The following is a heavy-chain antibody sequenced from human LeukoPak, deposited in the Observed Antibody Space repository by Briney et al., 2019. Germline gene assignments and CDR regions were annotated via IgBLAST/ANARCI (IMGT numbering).Heavy chain of an antibody. D-gene: IGHD3-22*01. J-gene: IGHJ4*02. CDR2: IYYSGST. CDR3: ARVYYYDSSGFYFAY. V-gene: IGHV4-30-4*01. Sequence: PSETLSLTCTVSGGSISSGDYYWSWIRQPPGKGLEWIGYIYYSGSTYYNPSLKSRVTISVDTSKNQFSLKLSSVTAADTAVYYCARVYYYDSSGFYFAYWGQGTLVTVSS. CDR1: GGSISSGDYY.